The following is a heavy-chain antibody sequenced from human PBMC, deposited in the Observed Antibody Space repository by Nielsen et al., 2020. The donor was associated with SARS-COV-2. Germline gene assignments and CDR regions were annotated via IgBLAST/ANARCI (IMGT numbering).Heavy chain of an antibody. J-gene: IGHJ6*02. CDR3: AKGADV. CDR2: IGAAGDT. CDR1: GFTISNYD. V-gene: IGHV3-13*01. Sequence: GESLKISCAAYGFTISNYDMHWVRQAAGKGLEWVSSIGAAGDTFYAGSVRGRFTISREDVENSLHLQMNSLRAEDTAVYYCAKGADVWGQGTTVTVSS.